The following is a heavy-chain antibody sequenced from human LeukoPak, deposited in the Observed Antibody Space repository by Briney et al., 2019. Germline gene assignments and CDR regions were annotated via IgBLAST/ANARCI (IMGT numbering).Heavy chain of an antibody. CDR1: GFTFSSYG. J-gene: IGHJ6*03. D-gene: IGHD3-10*01. Sequence: PGGSLRLSCAASGFTFSSYGMSWVRQAPGKGLEWVSAISGSGGSTYYADSVKGRFTISRDNSKNTLYLQMNSLRAEDTALYYCAREWGDTMVRGVITYYYYMDVWGKGTTVTASS. CDR3: AREWGDTMVRGVITYYYYMDV. V-gene: IGHV3-23*01. CDR2: ISGSGGST.